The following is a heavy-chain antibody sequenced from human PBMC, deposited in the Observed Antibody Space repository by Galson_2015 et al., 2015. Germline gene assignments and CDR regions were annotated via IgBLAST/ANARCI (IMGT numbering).Heavy chain of an antibody. J-gene: IGHJ4*02. V-gene: IGHV3-23*01. CDR3: AKLGGIAAAGKTSGGLDY. CDR1: GFTFSRYA. D-gene: IGHD6-13*01. Sequence: LRLSWGASGFTFSRYAMIWVRQAPGHGLEWVSGIRGSGGSTFYADSVQGRFTISRANSKNTLYLRMNSLRAEDTAVDYRAKLGGIAAAGKTSGGLDYWGQGTLVTVSS. CDR2: IRGSGGST.